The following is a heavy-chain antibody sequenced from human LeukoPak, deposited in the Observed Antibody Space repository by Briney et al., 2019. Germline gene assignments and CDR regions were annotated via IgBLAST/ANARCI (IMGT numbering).Heavy chain of an antibody. Sequence: PSEPLSLTCAVSGYSLNIGHCWGWIRPPPGTGLEWSGSIYHNEKTHCNPSLKSRVPISVDTSKNQFSLKLSSVTAADTAVYYCARVATTTNPPQRPFDYWGQGTLVTVSS. J-gene: IGHJ4*02. CDR3: ARVATTTNPPQRPFDY. CDR1: GYSLNIGHC. CDR2: IYHNEKT. V-gene: IGHV4-38-2*01. D-gene: IGHD5-12*01.